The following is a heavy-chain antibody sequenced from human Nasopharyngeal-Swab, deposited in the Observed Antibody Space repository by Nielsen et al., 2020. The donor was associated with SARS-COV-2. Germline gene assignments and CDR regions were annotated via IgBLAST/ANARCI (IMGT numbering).Heavy chain of an antibody. CDR2: ISSSSSYI. CDR1: GFTFSSYS. D-gene: IGHD3-3*02. CDR3: ASIGFLEWLSHAFDI. V-gene: IGHV3-21*01. J-gene: IGHJ3*02. Sequence: GESLKISCAASGFTFSSYSMNWVRQAPGKGLEWVSSISSSSSYIYYADSVKGRFTISRDNAKNSLYLQMNSLRAEDTAMYYCASIGFLEWLSHAFDIWGQGTMVTVSS.